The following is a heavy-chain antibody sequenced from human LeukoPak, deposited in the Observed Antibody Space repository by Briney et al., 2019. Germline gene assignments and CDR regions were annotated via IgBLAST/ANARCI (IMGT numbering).Heavy chain of an antibody. CDR3: AREVAVHHPAFGD. CDR1: GGTFNNYA. D-gene: IGHD3-10*01. V-gene: IGHV1-69*13. Sequence: SVKVSCKSSGGTFNNYAISWVRQAPGQGHEWMGDIAPLFNEANYAQNFQGRVTMTADESTHTAYMELRSLRFEDTAVYYCAREVAVHHPAFGDWGQGTLVTVSS. J-gene: IGHJ4*02. CDR2: IAPLFNEA.